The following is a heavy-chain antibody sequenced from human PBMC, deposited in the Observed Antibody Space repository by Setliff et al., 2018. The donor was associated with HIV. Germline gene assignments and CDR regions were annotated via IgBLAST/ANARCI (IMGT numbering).Heavy chain of an antibody. CDR1: GFTFSTYA. CDR3: AKEGSYCSGGSCYRYYYYGMDV. CDR2: ISGGAGST. D-gene: IGHD2-15*01. J-gene: IGHJ6*02. V-gene: IGHV3-23*01. Sequence: PGGSLRLSCAASGFTFSTYAMNWVRQAPGKGLEWVSDISGGAGSTHYADSVKGRFTISRDNSKNTLYLQLNSLRAEDTAVYYCAKEGSYCSGGSCYRYYYYGMDVWGQGATVTVSS.